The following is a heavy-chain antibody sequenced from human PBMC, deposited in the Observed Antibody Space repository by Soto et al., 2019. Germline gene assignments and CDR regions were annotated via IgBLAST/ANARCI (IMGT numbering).Heavy chain of an antibody. J-gene: IGHJ6*02. Sequence: QVQLVQSGAEVKKPGSSVKVSCKASGGTFSSYAISWVRQAHGQGLEWMGGIIPIFGTANYAQKFQGRVTITADESTSTAYMELSSLRSEDTAVYYCARDWLLSSPYYYYGMDVWGQGTTVTVSS. CDR1: GGTFSSYA. V-gene: IGHV1-69*01. CDR2: IIPIFGTA. CDR3: ARDWLLSSPYYYYGMDV. D-gene: IGHD2-2*01.